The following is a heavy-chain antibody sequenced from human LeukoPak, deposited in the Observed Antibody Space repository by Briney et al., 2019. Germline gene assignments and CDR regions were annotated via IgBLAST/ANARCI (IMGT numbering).Heavy chain of an antibody. J-gene: IGHJ4*02. D-gene: IGHD6-19*01. CDR1: GYTFTGYY. CDR3: ARSQWLIDASIDY. V-gene: IGHV1-2*02. Sequence: GASVKVSCKASGYTFTGYYMHWVRQAPGQGLEWMGWINPNSGGTNYAQKFQGRVTMTRDTSISTAYMELSRLRSDDTVVYYCARSQWLIDASIDYWGQGTLVTVSS. CDR2: INPNSGGT.